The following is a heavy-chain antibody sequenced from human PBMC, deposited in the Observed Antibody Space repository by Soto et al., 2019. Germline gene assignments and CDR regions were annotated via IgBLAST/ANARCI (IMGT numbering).Heavy chain of an antibody. Sequence: SETLSLTCTVSGGSISGYYWSWIRQPPGKGLEWIGYIYYSGSTNYNPSLKSRVTISVDTSKNQFSLKLSSVTAADTAVYYCARGLGMTTKPIDYWGQGTLVTVSS. CDR2: IYYSGST. V-gene: IGHV4-59*01. CDR1: GGSISGYY. D-gene: IGHD4-4*01. CDR3: ARGLGMTTKPIDY. J-gene: IGHJ4*02.